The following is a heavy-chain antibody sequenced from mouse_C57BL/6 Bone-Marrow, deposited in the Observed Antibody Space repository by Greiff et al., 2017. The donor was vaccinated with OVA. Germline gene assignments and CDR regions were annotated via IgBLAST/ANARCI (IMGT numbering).Heavy chain of an antibody. CDR1: GFTIKNTY. CDR2: IDPANDNT. D-gene: IGHD1-1*01. CDR3: ARGNFGSSFYAMDY. Sequence: EVQLQQSVAELVRPGASVKLSCTASGFTIKNTYMHWVKQRPEQGLEWIGGIDPANDNTKYAPKFQGKATMTADTSSNTAYLQLSSLASEDTAVYCCARGNFGSSFYAMDYWGQGTSVTVSS. J-gene: IGHJ4*01. V-gene: IGHV14-3*01.